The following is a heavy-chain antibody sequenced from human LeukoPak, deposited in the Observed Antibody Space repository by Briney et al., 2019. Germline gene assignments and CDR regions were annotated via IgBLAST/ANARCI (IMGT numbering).Heavy chain of an antibody. Sequence: PGGSLRLSCAASGFTFSSYAMSWVRQAPGKGLEWVSAISGSGGSTYYADSVKGRFTISRDDSKNTLYLQMNSLRAEDTAVYYCAKDQDSYGGNSEGAFDIWGQGTMVTVSS. CDR1: GFTFSSYA. J-gene: IGHJ3*02. D-gene: IGHD4-23*01. V-gene: IGHV3-23*01. CDR3: AKDQDSYGGNSEGAFDI. CDR2: ISGSGGST.